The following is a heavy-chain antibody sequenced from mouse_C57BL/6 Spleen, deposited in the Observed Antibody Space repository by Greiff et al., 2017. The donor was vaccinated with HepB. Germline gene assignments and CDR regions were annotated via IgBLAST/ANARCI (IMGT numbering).Heavy chain of an antibody. V-gene: IGHV1-82*01. CDR1: GYAFSSSW. CDR2: IYPGDGDT. CDR3: ARWDYGSSYARSFAY. Sequence: QVQLQQSGPELVKPGASVKISCKASGYAFSSSWMNWVKQRPGKGLEWIGRIYPGDGDTNYNGKLKGKATLTADKSSSTAYMQLSSLTSEDSAVYFCARWDYGSSYARSFAYWGQGTLVTVSA. J-gene: IGHJ3*01. D-gene: IGHD1-1*01.